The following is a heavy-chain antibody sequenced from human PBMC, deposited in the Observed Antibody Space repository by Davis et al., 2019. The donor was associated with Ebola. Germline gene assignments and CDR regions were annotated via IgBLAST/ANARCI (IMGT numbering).Heavy chain of an antibody. Sequence: GESLKISCAASGFTFSSYSMNWVRQAPGKGLEWVSSISSSSSYIYYADSVKGRFTISRDNAKNSLYLQMNSLRAEDTAVYYCARWGLTVSRYYYYGMDVWGQGTTVTVSS. CDR1: GFTFSSYS. CDR3: ARWGLTVSRYYYYGMDV. CDR2: ISSSSSYI. V-gene: IGHV3-21*01. D-gene: IGHD4-17*01. J-gene: IGHJ6*02.